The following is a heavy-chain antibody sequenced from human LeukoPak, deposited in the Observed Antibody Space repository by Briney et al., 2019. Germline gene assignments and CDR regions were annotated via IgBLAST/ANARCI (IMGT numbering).Heavy chain of an antibody. D-gene: IGHD3-9*01. CDR2: INHSGST. V-gene: IGHV4-34*01. CDR1: GGSFSGYY. CDR3: ARGSVEVLTGYYFDY. Sequence: SETLSLTCAVYGGSFSGYYWSWIRQPPGKGLEWIGEINHSGSTNYNPSLKSRVTIPVDTSKNQFSLKLRSVTAADRAVYYCARGSVEVLTGYYFDYWGQGTLVTVSS. J-gene: IGHJ4*02.